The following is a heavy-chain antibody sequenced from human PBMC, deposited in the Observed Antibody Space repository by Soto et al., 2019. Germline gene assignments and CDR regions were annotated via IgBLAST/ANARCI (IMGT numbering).Heavy chain of an antibody. CDR1: GESISSSNW. Sequence: QVQLQESGPGLVKPSGTLSLTCAVSGESISSSNWWSWVRQPPGKGLEWIGEIYHSGNTKYNPSLERRVTISVDKPKNQFSLKLNSVTAADTAVYYCARENDFWSGPNGLDVWGQGTTVNVSS. CDR2: IYHSGNT. CDR3: ARENDFWSGPNGLDV. V-gene: IGHV4-4*02. D-gene: IGHD3-3*01. J-gene: IGHJ6*02.